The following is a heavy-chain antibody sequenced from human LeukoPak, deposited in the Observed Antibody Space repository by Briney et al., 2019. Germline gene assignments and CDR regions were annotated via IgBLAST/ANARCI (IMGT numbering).Heavy chain of an antibody. J-gene: IGHJ4*02. CDR1: GFTFSSYS. V-gene: IGHV3-48*02. Sequence: GGSLRLSCAASGFTFSSYSMNWVRQAPGKGLEWVSYISSSSSTIYYADSVKGRFTISRDNAKNSLYLQMNSLRDEDTAVYYCARTNVKGIAGAGTVDYWGQGTLVTVSS. CDR3: ARTNVKGIAGAGTVDY. D-gene: IGHD6-19*01. CDR2: ISSSSSTI.